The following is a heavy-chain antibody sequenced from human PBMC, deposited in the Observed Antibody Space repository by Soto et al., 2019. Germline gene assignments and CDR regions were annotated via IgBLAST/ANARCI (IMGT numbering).Heavy chain of an antibody. Sequence: QVQLVQSGAEVKKPGSSVKVSCKASGGTFSSYAISWVRQAPGQGLEWMGGILPIFGTANYAQKFQGRVTITADESTSTAYMELSSLRSEDTAVYYCARAPPNYSGSGSYRPLDYWGQGTLVTVSS. CDR3: ARAPPNYSGSGSYRPLDY. V-gene: IGHV1-69*01. CDR1: GGTFSSYA. CDR2: ILPIFGTA. D-gene: IGHD3-10*01. J-gene: IGHJ4*02.